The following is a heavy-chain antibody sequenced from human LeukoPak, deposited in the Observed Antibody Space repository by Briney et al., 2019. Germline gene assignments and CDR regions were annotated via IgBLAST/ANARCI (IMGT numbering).Heavy chain of an antibody. CDR3: ARSEYSSGWYPQPDAFDI. J-gene: IGHJ3*02. CDR1: GGSISSYY. CDR2: IYYSGST. V-gene: IGHV4-59*12. D-gene: IGHD6-19*01. Sequence: SETLSLTCTVSGGSISSYYWSWIRQPPGKGLEWIGYIYYSGSTYYNPSLKSRVTISVDTSKNQFSLKLSSVTAADTAVYYCARSEYSSGWYPQPDAFDIWGQGTMVTVSS.